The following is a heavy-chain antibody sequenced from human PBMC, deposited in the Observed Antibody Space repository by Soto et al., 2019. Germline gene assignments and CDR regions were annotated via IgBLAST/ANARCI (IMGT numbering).Heavy chain of an antibody. Sequence: EVQLLESGGGLVQPGGSLRLSCAASGFTFRNYAMSWVRQAPGKGLEWVSAISGSGGNSTFYGDSVKGRFTISRDNSKKTLYLQMNSLGAEDTAVYYCAKGGSSCCFDTWGQGTLVTVSS. CDR3: AKGGSSCCFDT. CDR2: ISGSGGNST. V-gene: IGHV3-23*01. CDR1: GFTFRNYA. D-gene: IGHD2-15*01. J-gene: IGHJ5*02.